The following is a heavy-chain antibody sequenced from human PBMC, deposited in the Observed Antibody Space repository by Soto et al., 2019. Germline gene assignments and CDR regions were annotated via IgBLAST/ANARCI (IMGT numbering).Heavy chain of an antibody. V-gene: IGHV3-30-3*01. CDR1: GFTFSSYA. Sequence: QVQLVESGGGVVQPGRSLRLSCAASGFTFSSYAMHWVRQAPGKGLEWVALISSDGSNKYYVDSVKGRFTISRDNSKNTLYLQMNSLRAEDTAVYYCARVYYYASGSYYALDYWGQGTLVTVS. J-gene: IGHJ4*02. CDR3: ARVYYYASGSYYALDY. D-gene: IGHD3-10*01. CDR2: ISSDGSNK.